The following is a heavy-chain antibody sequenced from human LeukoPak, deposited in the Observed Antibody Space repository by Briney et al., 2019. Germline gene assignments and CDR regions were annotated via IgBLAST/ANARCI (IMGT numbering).Heavy chain of an antibody. Sequence: SETLSLTCTVSGGSISTYYWSWIRQHPGKGLEWIGYIYYSGSTYYNPSLKSRVTISVDTSKNQFSLKLSSVTAADTAVYYCASLLRRDGYNPDYWGQGTLVTVSS. CDR1: GGSISTYY. CDR2: IYYSGST. D-gene: IGHD5-24*01. V-gene: IGHV4-59*06. J-gene: IGHJ4*02. CDR3: ASLLRRDGYNPDY.